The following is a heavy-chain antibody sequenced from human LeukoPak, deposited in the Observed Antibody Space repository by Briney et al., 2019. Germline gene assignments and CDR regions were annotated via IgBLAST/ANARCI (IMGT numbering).Heavy chain of an antibody. CDR3: ASWGYYYGSGSPSNFDY. CDR2: ISGSGGST. CDR1: GFTFSSYA. J-gene: IGHJ4*02. V-gene: IGHV3-23*01. Sequence: GGSLRLSCAAPGFTFSSYAMSWVRQAPGKGLEWVSAISGSGGSTYYADSVKGRFTISRDNSKNTLYLQMNSLRAEDTAVYYCASWGYYYGSGSPSNFDYWGQGTLVTVSS. D-gene: IGHD3-10*01.